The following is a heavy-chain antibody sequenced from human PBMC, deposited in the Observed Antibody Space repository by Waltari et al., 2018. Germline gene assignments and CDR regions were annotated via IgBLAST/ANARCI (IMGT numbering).Heavy chain of an antibody. D-gene: IGHD5-12*01. CDR2: INYTGTT. CDR3: ARHWKRNGYRFDP. Sequence: QLQLQESGPGLMKPSETLSLTCTVSGGSISRSSYYWGWIRQSPGKGLEWIAIINYTGTTYYNPTLESRVTISGDTSKNQFSLRLSSVTAADTAVYYCARHWKRNGYRFDPWGQGTLVTVSS. CDR1: GGSISRSSYY. V-gene: IGHV4-39*01. J-gene: IGHJ5*02.